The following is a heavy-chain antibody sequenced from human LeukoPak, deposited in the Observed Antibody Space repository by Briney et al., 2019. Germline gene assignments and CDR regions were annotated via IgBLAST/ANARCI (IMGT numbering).Heavy chain of an antibody. CDR2: ISYDESNK. CDR1: GFSFSSNG. V-gene: IGHV3-30*19. CDR3: ASDPAVCYSGVRGVIRDHIVYY. D-gene: IGHD3-10*01. Sequence: ARNLSLTCAASGFSFSSNGMHWVRQGPGQGLEGVAVISYDESNKYYADSGKGRFTISRDNSKTTLYLQMKSSKAADKSVYYCASDPAVCYSGVRGVIRDHIVYYWGQGTLVTVAS. J-gene: IGHJ4*02.